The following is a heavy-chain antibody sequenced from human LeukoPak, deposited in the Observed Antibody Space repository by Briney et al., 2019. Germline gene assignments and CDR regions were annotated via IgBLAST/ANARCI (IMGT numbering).Heavy chain of an antibody. J-gene: IGHJ6*03. V-gene: IGHV4-59*01. CDR2: IYYSGST. D-gene: IGHD2-15*01. CDR1: GDSISSYY. Sequence: PSETLSLTCTVSGDSISSYYWSWIRQPPGKGLEWIGYIYYSGSTNYNPSLKSRVTISVDTSKNQFSLKLSSVTAADTAVYYCARASYCSGGSCDYYYYMDVWGKGTTVTVSS. CDR3: ARASYCSGGSCDYYYYMDV.